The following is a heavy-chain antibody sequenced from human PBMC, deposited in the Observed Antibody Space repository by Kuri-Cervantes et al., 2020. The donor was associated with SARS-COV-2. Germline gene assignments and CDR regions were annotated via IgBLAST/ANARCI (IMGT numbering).Heavy chain of an antibody. V-gene: IGHV4-30-4*08. J-gene: IGHJ3*02. CDR2: IYYSGST. D-gene: IGHD1-26*01. CDR1: GGSISSGDYY. CDR3: GSYNEDDAFGI. Sequence: LRLSCTVSGGSISSGDYYWSWIRQPPGKGLEWIGYIYYSGSTYYNPSLKSRVTISVDTSKNQFSLKLSSVTAADTAVYFCGSYNEDDAFGIWGQGTMVTVSS.